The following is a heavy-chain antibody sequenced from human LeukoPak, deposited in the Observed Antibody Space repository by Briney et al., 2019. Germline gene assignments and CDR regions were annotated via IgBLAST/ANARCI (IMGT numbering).Heavy chain of an antibody. Sequence: ASVKVSCKASGYTFTNYYIHWVRQAPGQGLEWVGLINPNGGSTGYAQRFQGRVTMTTDTSTSTAYMELRSLRSDDTAVYYCARSGHIVVVTAAEDDYWGQGTLVTVSS. D-gene: IGHD2-21*02. CDR1: GYTFTNYY. CDR2: INPNGGST. V-gene: IGHV1-46*01. CDR3: ARSGHIVVVTAAEDDY. J-gene: IGHJ4*02.